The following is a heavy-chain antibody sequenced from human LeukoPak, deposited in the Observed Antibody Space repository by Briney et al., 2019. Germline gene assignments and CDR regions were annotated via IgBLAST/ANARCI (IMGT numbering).Heavy chain of an antibody. CDR3: AHRPNDYGDYEWFDY. J-gene: IGHJ4*02. CDR1: GFSLSTSGVG. D-gene: IGHD4-17*01. Sequence: SGPTLVKPTQTLTLTCTFSGFSLSTSGVGVGWIRQPPGKALEWLALIYWDDDKRYSPSLKSRLIITKDTSKNQVVLTMTNMGPVDTATYYCAHRPNDYGDYEWFDYWGQGTLVTVSS. V-gene: IGHV2-5*02. CDR2: IYWDDDK.